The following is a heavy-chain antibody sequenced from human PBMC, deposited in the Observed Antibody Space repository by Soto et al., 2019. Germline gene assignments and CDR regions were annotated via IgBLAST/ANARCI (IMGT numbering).Heavy chain of an antibody. D-gene: IGHD3-10*01. CDR1: GFTFSDYY. V-gene: IGHV3-11*01. CDR2: ISSSGSTI. Sequence: GGSLRLSCAASGFTFSDYYMSWIRQAPGKGLEWVSYISSSGSTIYYADSEKGRFTISRDNAKNSLYLQMNSLRAEDTAVYYCAREAVWFGELLNAFDIWGQGTMVTVSS. CDR3: AREAVWFGELLNAFDI. J-gene: IGHJ3*02.